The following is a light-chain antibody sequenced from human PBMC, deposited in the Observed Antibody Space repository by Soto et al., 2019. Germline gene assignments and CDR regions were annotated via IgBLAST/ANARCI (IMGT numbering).Light chain of an antibody. Sequence: EIVMTLSPDTLSVSPGERATLSCRASQSVSTNLVWYQQKPGQAPRLLIYGASTRGAGVPDRFSGSGSGTEFTLTISSLQSEDFAVYYCQQYNNWPRTFGQGTKVDIK. CDR3: QQYNNWPRT. V-gene: IGKV3-15*01. J-gene: IGKJ1*01. CDR1: QSVSTN. CDR2: GAS.